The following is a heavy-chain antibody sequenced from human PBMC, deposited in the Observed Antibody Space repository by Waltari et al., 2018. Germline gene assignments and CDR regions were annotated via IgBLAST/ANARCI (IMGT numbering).Heavy chain of an antibody. CDR2: IYTSGST. D-gene: IGHD6-13*01. Sequence: QVQLQESGPGLVKPSQTLSLTCTVSGGSISSGSYYWSWIRQPAGKGLEWIGYIYTSGSTNYNPSLKSRVTISVDTSKNQFSLKLSSVTAADTAVYYCARGILGYSSPKGDYWGQGTLVTVSS. CDR1: GGSISSGSYY. J-gene: IGHJ4*02. V-gene: IGHV4-61*09. CDR3: ARGILGYSSPKGDY.